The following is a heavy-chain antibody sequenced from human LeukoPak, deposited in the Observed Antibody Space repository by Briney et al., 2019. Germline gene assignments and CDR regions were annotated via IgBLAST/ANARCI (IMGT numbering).Heavy chain of an antibody. CDR1: GASFSNYY. CDR2: IYYNGNT. Sequence: SETLSLTCTVSGASFSNYYWSWIRQPPGTGLEWIGYIYYNGNTNSNPSLRSRVAISVDTSKNQSSLKLSSVTAADTAVYYCARSILTGYYFDYWGRGTVVTVSS. CDR3: ARSILTGYYFDY. V-gene: IGHV4-59*01. J-gene: IGHJ4*02. D-gene: IGHD3-9*01.